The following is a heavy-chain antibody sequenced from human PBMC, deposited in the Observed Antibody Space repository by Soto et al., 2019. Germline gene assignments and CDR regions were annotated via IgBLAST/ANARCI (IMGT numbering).Heavy chain of an antibody. Sequence: ASVKVSCKASGYTFTGYYMHWVRQAPGQGLEWMGWINPNSGGTNYAQKFQGWVTMTRDTSISTAYMELSRLRSDDTAVYYCARDRGFVVRGVISKSLDYWGQGTLVTVSS. V-gene: IGHV1-2*04. CDR2: INPNSGGT. CDR3: ARDRGFVVRGVISKSLDY. CDR1: GYTFTGYY. D-gene: IGHD3-10*01. J-gene: IGHJ4*02.